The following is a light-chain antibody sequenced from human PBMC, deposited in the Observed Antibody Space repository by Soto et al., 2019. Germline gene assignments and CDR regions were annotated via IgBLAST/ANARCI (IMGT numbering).Light chain of an antibody. CDR3: LLDYAYFWA. CDR1: QGIGSA. V-gene: IGKV1-6*01. Sequence: AIPLTQSPSSLSASVGDRVTITCRASQGIGSALGWYQQKPGKVPKLLIYAASTLQSGVPSRFSGSGFGTDFTLTISILQPEDFATYYCLLDYAYFWAFRQGTKVEVK. CDR2: AAS. J-gene: IGKJ1*01.